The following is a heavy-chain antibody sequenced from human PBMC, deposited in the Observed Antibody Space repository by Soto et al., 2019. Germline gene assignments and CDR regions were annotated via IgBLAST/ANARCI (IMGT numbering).Heavy chain of an antibody. CDR1: GYTFIDYY. CDR2: INPNSGGT. Sequence: ASVKVSCKASGYTFIDYYIHWVRQAPGQGLEWMGWINPNSGGTNYAQKFQGRVTMTRDTSISTAYMELSRLRSDDTAVYYCANTYGELPDYWGQGTLVTVSS. J-gene: IGHJ4*02. CDR3: ANTYGELPDY. D-gene: IGHD3-10*01. V-gene: IGHV1-2*02.